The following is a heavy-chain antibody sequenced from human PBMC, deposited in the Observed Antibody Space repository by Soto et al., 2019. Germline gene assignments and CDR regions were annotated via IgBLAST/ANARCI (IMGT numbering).Heavy chain of an antibody. Sequence: EVQLVESGGGLVQPGGSLRLSCAASGFTFSSYEMNWVRQAPGKGLEWVSYISSSGSTIYYADSVKGRFTISRDNAKNSLYLQMNSLGAEDTAVYYCARAGVVVVAATDYYYYGMDVWGQGTTVTVSS. J-gene: IGHJ6*02. CDR3: ARAGVVVVAATDYYYYGMDV. CDR1: GFTFSSYE. V-gene: IGHV3-48*03. CDR2: ISSSGSTI. D-gene: IGHD2-15*01.